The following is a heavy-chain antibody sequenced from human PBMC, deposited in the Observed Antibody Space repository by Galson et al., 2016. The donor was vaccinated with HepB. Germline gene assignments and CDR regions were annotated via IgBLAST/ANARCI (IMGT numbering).Heavy chain of an antibody. Sequence: SLRLSCAASGFTFTSYWMAWIRQAPGRGLEWVSLISWDAGTTYYVDSVKGRFTISRDNSKNTLDLQMNSLRDEDTAIYYCAKGLQYYSYALDVWGQGTTVTVS. CDR2: ISWDAGTT. CDR3: AKGLQYYSYALDV. CDR1: GFTFTSYW. J-gene: IGHJ6*02. V-gene: IGHV3-23*01.